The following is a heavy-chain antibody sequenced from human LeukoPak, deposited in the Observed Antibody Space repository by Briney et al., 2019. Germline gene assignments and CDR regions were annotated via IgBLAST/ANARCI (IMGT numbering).Heavy chain of an antibody. CDR3: ARTYCSSTSCANWFDP. CDR2: INPKSGGT. D-gene: IGHD2-2*01. Sequence: ASVKVSCKASGYSFTGHYMHWVRQAPGQGLEWMGWINPKSGGTNYAQKFQGRVTMTRDTSISTAYMELSRLRSDDTAVYYCARTYCSSTSCANWFDPWGQGTLVTVSS. CDR1: GYSFTGHY. J-gene: IGHJ5*02. V-gene: IGHV1-2*02.